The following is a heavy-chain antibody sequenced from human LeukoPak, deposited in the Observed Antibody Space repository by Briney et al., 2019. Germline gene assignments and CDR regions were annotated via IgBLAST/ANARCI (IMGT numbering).Heavy chain of an antibody. V-gene: IGHV3-15*01. CDR1: GFTFSNAW. Sequence: GGSLRLSCAASGFTFSNAWMSWVRQAPRKGLEWVGRIKSKTDGGTTDYAAPVKGRFTISRDDSKNTLYLQMNSLKTEDTAVYYCTTATRPAWFDPWGQGTLVTVSS. CDR3: TTATRPAWFDP. CDR2: IKSKTDGGTT. J-gene: IGHJ5*02.